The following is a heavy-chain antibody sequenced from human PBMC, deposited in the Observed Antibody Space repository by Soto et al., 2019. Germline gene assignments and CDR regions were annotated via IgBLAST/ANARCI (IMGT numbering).Heavy chain of an antibody. CDR1: GFTFSSYA. J-gene: IGHJ4*02. CDR2: ISSNGGST. CDR3: VKGYLLWFGELSAGGPHFDY. Sequence: GGSLRLSCSASGFTFSSYAMHWVRQAPGKGLEYVSAISSNGGSTYYADSVKGRFTISRDNSKNTLYLQMSSLRAEDTAVYYCVKGYLLWFGELSAGGPHFDYWGQGTLVTVSS. V-gene: IGHV3-64D*08. D-gene: IGHD3-10*01.